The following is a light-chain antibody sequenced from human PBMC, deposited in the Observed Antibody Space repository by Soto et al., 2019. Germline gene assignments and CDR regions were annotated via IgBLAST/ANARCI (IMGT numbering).Light chain of an antibody. J-gene: IGKJ1*01. V-gene: IGKV1-39*01. Sequence: DIQMTQSPSTLSGSVGDRVTITCRASQTISSWLAWYQQKPGKAPKLLILVASTLPSGVPSRFSGSGSGTDFTLTISSLQPEDFATYYCQQSYSNTQTFGQGTKVDI. CDR3: QQSYSNTQT. CDR1: QTISSW. CDR2: VAS.